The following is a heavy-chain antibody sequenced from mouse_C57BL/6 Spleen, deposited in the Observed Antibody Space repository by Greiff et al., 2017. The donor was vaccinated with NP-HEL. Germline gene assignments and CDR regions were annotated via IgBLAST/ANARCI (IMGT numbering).Heavy chain of an antibody. Sequence: VQLQQSGPGLVKPSQSLSLTCSVTGYSITSGYYWNWIRQFPGNKLEWMGYISYDGSNNYNPSLKNRISITRDTSKNQFFLKLNSVTTEDTATYYCAKLGREDAMDYWGQGTSVTVSS. CDR3: AKLGREDAMDY. V-gene: IGHV3-6*01. J-gene: IGHJ4*01. CDR2: ISYDGSN. D-gene: IGHD4-1*01. CDR1: GYSITSGYY.